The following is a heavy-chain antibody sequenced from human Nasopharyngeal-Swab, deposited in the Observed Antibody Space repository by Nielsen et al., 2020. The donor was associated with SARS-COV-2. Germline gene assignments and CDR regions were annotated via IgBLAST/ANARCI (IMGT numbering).Heavy chain of an antibody. Sequence: GESLKISCAASGFTFSNAWMSWVRQAPGKGLEWVGRIKSKTDGGTTDYAAPVKGRFTISRDNSKNTLYLQMNSLRAEDTAVYYCAKYSGWFTPYYYGMDVWGQGTTVTVSS. D-gene: IGHD6-19*01. CDR2: IKSKTDGGTT. CDR3: AKYSGWFTPYYYGMDV. J-gene: IGHJ6*02. V-gene: IGHV3-15*01. CDR1: GFTFSNAW.